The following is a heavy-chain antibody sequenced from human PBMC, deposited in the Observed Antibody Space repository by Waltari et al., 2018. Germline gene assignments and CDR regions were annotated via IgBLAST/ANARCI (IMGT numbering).Heavy chain of an antibody. D-gene: IGHD7-27*01. V-gene: IGHV1-2*02. CDR1: GYTFTGYY. CDR2: INPKSGDT. J-gene: IGHJ4*02. CDR3: ARDVIWGWGGSIDH. Sequence: QVQLVQSGAEVKKPGASVKVSCKASGYTFTGYYIHWVRQAPGQGLEWMGWINPKSGDTSYAQKFQGRGIMTRDTSIGTVYLELSTLTSDDTAVYYCARDVIWGWGGSIDHWGQGTLVTVSS.